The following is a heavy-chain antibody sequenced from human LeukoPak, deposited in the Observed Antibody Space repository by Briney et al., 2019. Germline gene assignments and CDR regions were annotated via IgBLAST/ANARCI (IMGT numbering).Heavy chain of an antibody. D-gene: IGHD3-3*01. CDR2: IHYSGST. CDR1: GGSIRSNSYY. CDR3: ARASDDFWSGYYTGTGAFDI. Sequence: SETLSLTCTVSGGSIRSNSYYWGWIRQPPGKGLEWIGSIHYSGSTYYNPSLKSRVTISVDTSKNQFSLKLSSVTAADTAVYYCARASDDFWSGYYTGTGAFDIWGQGTMVTVSS. V-gene: IGHV4-39*07. J-gene: IGHJ3*02.